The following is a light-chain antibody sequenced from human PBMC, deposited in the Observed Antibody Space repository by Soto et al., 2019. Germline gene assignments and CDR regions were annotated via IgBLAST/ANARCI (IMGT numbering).Light chain of an antibody. CDR3: QQHNSYPIT. J-gene: IGKJ5*01. CDR1: QGISNY. V-gene: IGKV1-9*01. CDR2: AAS. Sequence: DIQLTQSPSFLSASVGDRVTITCRASQGISNYLAWYQQKPGKAPKLLIYAASTLQSGVPSRFSGSGSGTELTLKISSLQPEDFAPSYCQQHNSYPITFGQGTILDIK.